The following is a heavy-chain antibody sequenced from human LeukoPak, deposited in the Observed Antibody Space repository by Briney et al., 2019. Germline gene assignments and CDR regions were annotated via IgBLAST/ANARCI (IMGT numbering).Heavy chain of an antibody. CDR1: GASISSYY. CDR3: ARQGIREQWLVHFDY. Sequence: PSETLSLTCSVSGASISSYYWSWIRQSPGKGPEWIGYIYYSGTTNYNPSLKSRVTISIDTSKNQFSLKLISVTAADTAVYYCARQGIREQWLVHFDYWGQGTLVTVSS. CDR2: IYYSGTT. D-gene: IGHD6-19*01. V-gene: IGHV4-59*08. J-gene: IGHJ4*02.